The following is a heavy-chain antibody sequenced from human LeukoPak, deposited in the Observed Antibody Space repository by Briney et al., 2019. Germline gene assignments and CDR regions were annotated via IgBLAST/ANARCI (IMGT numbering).Heavy chain of an antibody. V-gene: IGHV4-59*08. D-gene: IGHD2-15*01. J-gene: IGHJ3*02. CDR2: IYYSGST. CDR1: GGSISSYY. CDR3: ARCSGGSCRRGGAFDI. Sequence: SETLSLTCTVSGGSISSYYWSWIRQPPGKGLEWIGYIYYSGSTNYNPSLKSRVTISVDTSKSQFSLKLSSVTAADTAVYYCARCSGGSCRRGGAFDIWGQGTMVTVSS.